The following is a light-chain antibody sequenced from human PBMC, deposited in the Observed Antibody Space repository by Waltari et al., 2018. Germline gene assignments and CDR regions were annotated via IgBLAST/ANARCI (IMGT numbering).Light chain of an antibody. CDR1: SGSVSTNYY. Sequence: QTVVTQEPSFSVSPGGTVTLTCGLSSGSVSTNYYPSWYQQTPGQAPRTLSYRPTPRSSGGPARFSGSILGNKAALTITGAQADDESDYYCVLYMGSGISQFGGGTKLTVL. V-gene: IGLV8-61*01. CDR2: RPT. CDR3: VLYMGSGISQ. J-gene: IGLJ2*01.